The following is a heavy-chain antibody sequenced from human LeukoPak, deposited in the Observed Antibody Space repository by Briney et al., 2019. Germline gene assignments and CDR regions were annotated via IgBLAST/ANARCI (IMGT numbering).Heavy chain of an antibody. CDR3: ARVWSSGFDY. Sequence: SETLSLTCTVSGGSISSYCWTWIRQPPGKGLEWIGYIYYSGSTNYNPSLKSRVTISVDTSKNQFSLKLSSVTAADTAVYYCARVWSSGFDYWGQGTLVTVSS. CDR2: IYYSGST. CDR1: GGSISSYC. J-gene: IGHJ4*02. D-gene: IGHD6-19*01. V-gene: IGHV4-59*01.